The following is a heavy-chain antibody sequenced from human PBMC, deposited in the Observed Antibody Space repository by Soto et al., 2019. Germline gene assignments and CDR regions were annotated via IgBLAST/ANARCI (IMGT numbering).Heavy chain of an antibody. V-gene: IGHV3-23*01. CDR2: ISGSGGST. CDR3: AKDMTYGSGLESLFDI. Sequence: HPGGSLRLSXAASGFTFSSYAMSWVRQAPGKGLEWVSAISGSGGSTYYADSVKGRFTISRDNSKNTLYLQMNSLRAEDTAVYYCAKDMTYGSGLESLFDIWGQGTMVTVSS. CDR1: GFTFSSYA. J-gene: IGHJ3*02. D-gene: IGHD3-10*01.